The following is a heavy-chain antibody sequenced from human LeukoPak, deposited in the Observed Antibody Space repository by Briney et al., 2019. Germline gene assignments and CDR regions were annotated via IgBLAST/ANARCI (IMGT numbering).Heavy chain of an antibody. V-gene: IGHV4-59*08. CDR1: GGSISRYY. D-gene: IGHD3-22*01. CDR3: ASGPDDSSGSDDYYFDY. J-gene: IGHJ4*02. Sequence: SETLSLTCTVSGGSISRYYWGWIRQPPGKGLEWIGYIYYSGSTNYNPSLKSRVTISVDTSKNQFSLKLSSVTAADTAVYYCASGPDDSSGSDDYYFDYWGQGTLVTVSS. CDR2: IYYSGST.